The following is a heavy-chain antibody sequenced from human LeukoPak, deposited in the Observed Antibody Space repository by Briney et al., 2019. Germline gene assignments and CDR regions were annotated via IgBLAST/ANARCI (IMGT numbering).Heavy chain of an antibody. CDR3: ARQHFSSWYVRWFDP. CDR1: GYSFTGYW. CDR2: IYPGDSDT. V-gene: IGHV5-51*01. J-gene: IGHJ5*02. Sequence: GESLKISCKGSGYSFTGYWIGWVRQMPGKGLEWMGIIYPGDSDTRYSPSFQGQVTISADKSISTAYLQWSSLKASDTAMYYCARQHFSSWYVRWFDPWGQGTLVTVSS. D-gene: IGHD6-13*01.